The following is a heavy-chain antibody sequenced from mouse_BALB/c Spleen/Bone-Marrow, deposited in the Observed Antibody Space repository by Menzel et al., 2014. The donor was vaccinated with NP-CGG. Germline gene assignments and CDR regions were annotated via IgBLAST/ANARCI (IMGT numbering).Heavy chain of an antibody. CDR3: ARLYYYGLQDY. CDR2: INPDSSTI. CDR1: GFDFSRYW. V-gene: IGHV4-1*02. Sequence: EVKVIESGGGLVQPGGSLKLSCAASGFDFSRYWMSWVRQAPGKGLEWIGEINPDSSTINYTPSLKDKFIISRDNARNTLYLQMSKVRSEDTALYYCARLYYYGLQDYWGQGTTLTVSS. D-gene: IGHD1-1*01. J-gene: IGHJ2*01.